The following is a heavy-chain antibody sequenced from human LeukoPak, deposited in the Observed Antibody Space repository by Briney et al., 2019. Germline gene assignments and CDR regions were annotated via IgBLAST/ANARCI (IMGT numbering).Heavy chain of an antibody. Sequence: GGSLRLSCAASGFTFSSYATSWVRQAPGEGLEWVSAISGSGDYTYYADSVKGRFTISRDNSKNTVYLQMNSLRAEDTAVYYCAAMIEDYWGQGTLVTVSS. J-gene: IGHJ4*02. D-gene: IGHD2-2*01. CDR1: GFTFSSYA. V-gene: IGHV3-23*01. CDR3: AAMIEDY. CDR2: ISGSGDYT.